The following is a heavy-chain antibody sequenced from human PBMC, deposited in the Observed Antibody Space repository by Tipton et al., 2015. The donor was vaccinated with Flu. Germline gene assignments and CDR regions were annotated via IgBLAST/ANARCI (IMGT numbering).Heavy chain of an antibody. D-gene: IGHD1-26*01. CDR3: AKSGGFDS. Sequence: SLRLSCEASGFALSRYEMHWVRQAPGKGLEWVAHIRSDETTEYADSVKGRFTISRDNSKDMLYLQMNSLRAEDTAVFYCAKSGGFDSWNQGALVIVSS. CDR1: GFALSRYE. CDR2: IRSDETTE. J-gene: IGHJ4*02. V-gene: IGHV3-30*02.